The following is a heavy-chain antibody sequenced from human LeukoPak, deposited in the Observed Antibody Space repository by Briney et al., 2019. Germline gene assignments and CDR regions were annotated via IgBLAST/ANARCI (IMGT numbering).Heavy chain of an antibody. CDR1: GYTFTSYD. CDR2: MNPSSGNT. J-gene: IGHJ5*02. CDR3: ARSFYDYVWGSYRYPFDP. Sequence: ASVKVSCKASGYTFTSYDINWVRQATGQGLEWMGWMNPSSGNTGYAQRFQGRVTMTRNTSISTAYMELSSLRSEDTAVYYCARSFYDYVWGSYRYPFDPWGQGTLVTVSS. V-gene: IGHV1-8*01. D-gene: IGHD3-16*02.